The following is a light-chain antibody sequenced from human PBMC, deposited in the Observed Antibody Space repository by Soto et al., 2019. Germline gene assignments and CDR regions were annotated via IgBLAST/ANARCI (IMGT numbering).Light chain of an antibody. CDR1: SSDFGGYKY. CDR3: CSYAGGGTARA. V-gene: IGLV2-14*01. Sequence: QSALAQPSSLSVSPGQSIPLSSPGTSSDFGGYKYVSWYQQHPDKAPKLIIFEVSNRPSGISSRFSGSRSGNTASLTISGLQAEDEADYYCCSYAGGGTARAFGTGTKVTVL. J-gene: IGLJ1*01. CDR2: EVS.